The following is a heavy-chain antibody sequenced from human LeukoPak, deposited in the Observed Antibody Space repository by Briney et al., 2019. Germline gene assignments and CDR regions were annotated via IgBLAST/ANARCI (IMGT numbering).Heavy chain of an antibody. Sequence: PSETLSLTCAVYGGSFSGYYWSWMRQPPGKGLEWIGEINHSGSTNYNPSLKSRVTISVDTSKNQFSLKLSSVTAADTAVYYCAREGRPNSGYERRGRTHPNWFDPWGQGTLVTVSS. J-gene: IGHJ5*02. CDR3: AREGRPNSGYERRGRTHPNWFDP. CDR2: INHSGST. D-gene: IGHD5-12*01. V-gene: IGHV4-34*01. CDR1: GGSFSGYY.